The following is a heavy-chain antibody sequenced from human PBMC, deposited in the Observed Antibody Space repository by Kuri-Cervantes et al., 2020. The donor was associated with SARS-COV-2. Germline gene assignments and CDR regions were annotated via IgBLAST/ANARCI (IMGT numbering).Heavy chain of an antibody. CDR1: GYTFTGYY. J-gene: IGHJ6*02. CDR3: AREDTAMVTDYYYGMDV. Sequence: ASVKVSCKASGYTFTGYYMHWVRQAPGQGLEWMGRINPNSGGTNYAQKFQGRVTMTRDTSISTAYMELSRLRSDDTAVYYCAREDTAMVTDYYYGMDVWGQGTTVTDSS. V-gene: IGHV1-2*06. D-gene: IGHD5-18*01. CDR2: INPNSGGT.